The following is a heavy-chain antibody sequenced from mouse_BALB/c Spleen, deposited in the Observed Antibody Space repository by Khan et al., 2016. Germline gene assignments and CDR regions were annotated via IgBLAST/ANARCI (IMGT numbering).Heavy chain of an antibody. CDR1: GFSLTNSG. J-gene: IGHJ3*01. V-gene: IGHV2-9*02. Sequence: VQLQESGPGLVAPSQSLSITCTVSGFSLTNSGVHWIRQPPGKGLEWLGVIWPGGSTDYNSALMFRLSITKDNSQNQVFLKMISLQTDDTAMYYCARDDQDYDACFASWGQGTLVIVSA. CDR2: IWPGGST. CDR3: ARDDQDYDACFAS. D-gene: IGHD2-4*01.